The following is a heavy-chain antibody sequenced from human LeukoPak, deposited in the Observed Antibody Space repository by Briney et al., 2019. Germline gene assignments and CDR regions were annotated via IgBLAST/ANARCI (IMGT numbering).Heavy chain of an antibody. D-gene: IGHD2-2*01. CDR2: ITSDGTSI. V-gene: IGHV3-74*03. CDR1: GFSFSITW. CDR3: ARDWYHAIDQ. J-gene: IGHJ4*02. Sequence: GGSLRLSCAVSGFSFSITWMHWVRQVPGQGLVWVARITSDGTSISYAESVKGRFTISRDNAKDTLYLQMNSLRVDDTAVYYCARDWYHAIDQWGQGTLVTVSS.